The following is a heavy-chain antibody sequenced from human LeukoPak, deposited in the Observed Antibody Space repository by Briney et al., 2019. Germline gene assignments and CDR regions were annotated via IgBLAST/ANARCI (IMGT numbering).Heavy chain of an antibody. Sequence: GGSLRLSCAASGFTFSDYYMSWIRQAPGKGLEWVSYISSSSSYTNYADSVKGRFTISRDNAKNSLYLQMNSLRVEDSAVYYCARASAPPSYYYYYGMDVWGQGTTVTVSS. CDR2: ISSSSSYT. CDR1: GFTFSDYY. CDR3: ARASAPPSYYYYYGMDV. J-gene: IGHJ6*02. V-gene: IGHV3-11*06.